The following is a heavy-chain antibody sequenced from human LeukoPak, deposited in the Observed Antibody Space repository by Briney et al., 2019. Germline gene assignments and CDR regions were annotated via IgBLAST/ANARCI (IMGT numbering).Heavy chain of an antibody. Sequence: ASVKVSCKASGYTFTSYDINWVRQATGQGLEWMGWMNPNSGNTGYAQKFQGRVTMTRNTSISTAYMELSRLRSDDTAVYYCARGYCSGGSCYRGGFDPWGQGALVTVSS. CDR1: GYTFTSYD. V-gene: IGHV1-8*01. J-gene: IGHJ5*02. D-gene: IGHD2-15*01. CDR3: ARGYCSGGSCYRGGFDP. CDR2: MNPNSGNT.